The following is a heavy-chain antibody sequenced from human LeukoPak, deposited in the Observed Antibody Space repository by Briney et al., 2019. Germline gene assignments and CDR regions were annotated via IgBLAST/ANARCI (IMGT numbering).Heavy chain of an antibody. D-gene: IGHD2-2*01. CDR2: IYYNGST. Sequence: SETLSLTCTVSGASINSGDYDWSWIRQPPGKGLEWIGYIYYNGSTYYNPSLKSRVTISVDTSKNQFSLKLSSMTAADTAVYYCASEHCSSTSCYPNPWGQGTLVTVSS. CDR1: GASINSGDYD. J-gene: IGHJ5*02. CDR3: ASEHCSSTSCYPNP. V-gene: IGHV4-30-4*01.